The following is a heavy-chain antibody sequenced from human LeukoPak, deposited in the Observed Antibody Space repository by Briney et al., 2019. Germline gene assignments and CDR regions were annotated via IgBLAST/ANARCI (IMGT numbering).Heavy chain of an antibody. D-gene: IGHD2-21*01. J-gene: IGHJ4*02. V-gene: IGHV1-18*04. CDR3: ARGLLAHDY. CDR1: GYTFTGYF. Sequence: ASVTVSYKASGYTFTGYFMHWVRQAPGQGLEWMGWISAYNGNTNYAQKLQGRVTMTTDTSTSTAYMELRSLRSDDTAVYYCARGLLAHDYWGQGTLVTVSS. CDR2: ISAYNGNT.